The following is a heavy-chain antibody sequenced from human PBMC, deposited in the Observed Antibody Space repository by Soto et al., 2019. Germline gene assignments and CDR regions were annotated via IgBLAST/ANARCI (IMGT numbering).Heavy chain of an antibody. J-gene: IGHJ4*02. D-gene: IGHD5-18*01. CDR1: GFTFSSYW. CDR2: IKQDGSEK. CDR3: ARVAPDSTLSGDFDY. Sequence: GGSLRLSCAASGFTFSSYWMSWVRQAPGKGLEWVANIKQDGSEKYYVDSVKGRFTISRDNAKNSLYLQMNSLRAEDTAVYYCARVAPDSTLSGDFDYWGQGTLVTVSS. V-gene: IGHV3-7*05.